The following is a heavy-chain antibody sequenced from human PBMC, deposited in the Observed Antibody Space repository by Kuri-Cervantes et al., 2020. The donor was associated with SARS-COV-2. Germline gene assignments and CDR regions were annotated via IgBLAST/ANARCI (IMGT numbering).Heavy chain of an antibody. Sequence: SETLSLTCTVSGGSISSYYWSWIRQPPGKGLEWMGYIYYSGSTNYNPSLKSRVTISVDTSKNQFSLKLSSVAAADTAVYYCASGSIRVYYYYGMDVWGQGTTVTVSS. CDR3: ASGSIRVYYYYGMDV. CDR2: IYYSGST. V-gene: IGHV4-59*12. D-gene: IGHD2/OR15-2a*01. J-gene: IGHJ6*02. CDR1: GGSISSYY.